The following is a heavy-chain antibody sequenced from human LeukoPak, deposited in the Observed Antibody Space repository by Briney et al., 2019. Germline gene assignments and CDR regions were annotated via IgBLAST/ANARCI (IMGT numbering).Heavy chain of an antibody. Sequence: QPGRFLRLSCTASGFTFGDYAMSWVRQAPGKGLEWVGFIRSKAYGGTTEYAASVKGRFTISRDDSKSIAYLQMNSLKTEDTAVYYCTRVMDIVVVPAACFDYWGQGTLVTVSS. CDR2: IRSKAYGGTT. D-gene: IGHD2-2*03. J-gene: IGHJ4*02. V-gene: IGHV3-49*04. CDR3: TRVMDIVVVPAACFDY. CDR1: GFTFGDYA.